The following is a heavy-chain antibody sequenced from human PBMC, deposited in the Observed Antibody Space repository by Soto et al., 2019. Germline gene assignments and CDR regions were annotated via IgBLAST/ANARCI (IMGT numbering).Heavy chain of an antibody. Sequence: QVQLVQSGAEVKKPGASVKVSCKASGYTFTSYDINWVRQATGQGLEWMGWMNPNSGNTGYAQKFQGRVTMTRNTSIITAYMELSSLRSEDTALYYCARPRSGSYYYGMDLWGQGTAFTVSS. V-gene: IGHV1-8*01. CDR2: MNPNSGNT. CDR1: GYTFTSYD. CDR3: ARPRSGSYYYGMDL. J-gene: IGHJ6*02. D-gene: IGHD3-3*01.